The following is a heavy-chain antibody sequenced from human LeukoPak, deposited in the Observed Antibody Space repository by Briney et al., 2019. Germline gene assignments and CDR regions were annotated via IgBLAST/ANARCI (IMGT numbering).Heavy chain of an antibody. CDR3: ARGGSYWGDAFDI. CDR1: GGSISSSS. V-gene: IGHV3-21*01. J-gene: IGHJ3*02. CDR2: ISSGSTYI. D-gene: IGHD1-26*01. Sequence: ETLSLTCTVSGGSISSSSYYWGWIRQPPGKGLEWVSSISSGSTYIYNADSVKGRFTISRDNAKNSLYLQMNSLRAGDTAVYYCARGGSYWGDAFDIWGQGTMVTVSS.